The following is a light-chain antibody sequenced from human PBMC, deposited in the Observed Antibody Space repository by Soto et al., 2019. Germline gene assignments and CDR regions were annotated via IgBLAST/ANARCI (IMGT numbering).Light chain of an antibody. Sequence: EIVLTQSPGTLSLSPGERATLSCRASQSVSSSYLARYQQKPGQAPRLLIFDASTRATGFPDRFSGSGSGTDFTLTISRLEPEDFAVYYCQQYGSSPLTFGGGTKVEIK. V-gene: IGKV3-20*01. CDR2: DAS. CDR3: QQYGSSPLT. J-gene: IGKJ4*01. CDR1: QSVSSSY.